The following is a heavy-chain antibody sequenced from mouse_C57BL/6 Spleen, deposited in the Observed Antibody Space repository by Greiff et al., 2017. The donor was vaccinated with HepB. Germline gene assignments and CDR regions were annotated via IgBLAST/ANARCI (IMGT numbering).Heavy chain of an antibody. J-gene: IGHJ4*01. CDR2: IRSKSNNYAT. CDR1: GFSFNTYA. V-gene: IGHV10-1*01. CDR3: VRHGGYYAMDY. Sequence: EVQLQESGGGLVQPKGSLKLSCAASGFSFNTYAMNWVRQAPGKGLEWVARIRSKSNNYATYYADSVKDRFTISRDDSESMLYLQMNNLKTEDTAMYYCVRHGGYYAMDYWGQGTSVTVSS.